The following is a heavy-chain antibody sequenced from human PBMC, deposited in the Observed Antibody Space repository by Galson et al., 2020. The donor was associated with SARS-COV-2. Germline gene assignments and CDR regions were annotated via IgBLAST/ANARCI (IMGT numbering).Heavy chain of an antibody. D-gene: IGHD3-10*01. J-gene: IGHJ4*02. CDR3: VRSRLPSGKFDF. CDR1: GGSISNYY. V-gene: IGHV4-4*07. Sequence: SETLSLTCTVSGGSISNYYWSWIRQPAGKGLEWIGRIYASGIATYSPSLKSRVSMSVDTSKNQFSLKVNSVSAADTALYYCVRSRLPSGKFDFWGQGTLVTVSS. CDR2: IYASGIA.